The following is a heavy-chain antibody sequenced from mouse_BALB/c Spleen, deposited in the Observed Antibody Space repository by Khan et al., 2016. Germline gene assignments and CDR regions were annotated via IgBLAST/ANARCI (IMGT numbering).Heavy chain of an antibody. J-gene: IGHJ2*01. Sequence: EVKLLESGGGLVQPGGSLKLSCAASGFAFSSYWMCWVRQAPGKGLEWIGEINRDSSTINYTPSLKDKFIISRDNAKNTLYLQMSKVRSEDTALYYCARLHYYGYMNYWGQGTTLTVSS. V-gene: IGHV4-1*02. D-gene: IGHD1-2*01. CDR1: GFAFSSYW. CDR3: ARLHYYGYMNY. CDR2: INRDSSTI.